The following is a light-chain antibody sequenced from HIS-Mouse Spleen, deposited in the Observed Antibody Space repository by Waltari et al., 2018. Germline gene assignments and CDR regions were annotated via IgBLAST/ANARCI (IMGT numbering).Light chain of an antibody. V-gene: IGLV6-57*02. CDR3: QSYDSSNSWV. Sequence: NFMLTQPHSVSESPGKTVTITCTGRSGSIASNYVQGYQQRPGRAPTTVIYEDNQRPPGVPDRFSGSIDSSSNSASLTISGLKTEDEADYYCQSYDSSNSWVFGGGTKLTVL. CDR2: EDN. CDR1: SGSIASNY. J-gene: IGLJ3*02.